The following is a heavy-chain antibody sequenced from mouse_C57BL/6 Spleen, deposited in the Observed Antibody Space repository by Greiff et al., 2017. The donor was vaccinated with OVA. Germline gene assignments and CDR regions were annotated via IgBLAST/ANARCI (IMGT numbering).Heavy chain of an antibody. CDR2: ISSGSSTI. V-gene: IGHV5-17*01. Sequence: EVNLVESGGGLVKPGGSLKLSCAASGFTFSDYGMHWVRQAPEKGLEWVAYISSGSSTIYYADTVKGRFTISRDNAKNTLFLQMTSLRSEDTAMYYCARQKLPYYYAMDYWGQGTSVTVSS. D-gene: IGHD2-1*01. J-gene: IGHJ4*01. CDR1: GFTFSDYG. CDR3: ARQKLPYYYAMDY.